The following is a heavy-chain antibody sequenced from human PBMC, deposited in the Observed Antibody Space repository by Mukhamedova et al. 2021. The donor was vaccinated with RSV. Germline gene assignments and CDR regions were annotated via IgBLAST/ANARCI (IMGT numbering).Heavy chain of an antibody. D-gene: IGHD3-3*01. CDR3: AKEVSFWSGYPFHY. Sequence: TISRDNSKNTLYLQMNSLRAEDTAVYYCAKEVSFWSGYPFHYWGQGTLVTVSS. J-gene: IGHJ4*02. V-gene: IGHV3-23*01.